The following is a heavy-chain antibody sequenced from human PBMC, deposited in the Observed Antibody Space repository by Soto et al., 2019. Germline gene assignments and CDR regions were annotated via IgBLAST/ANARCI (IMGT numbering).Heavy chain of an antibody. D-gene: IGHD1-1*01. Sequence: VASVKVSCKSSGYNFIGYGITWVRQAPGKGLEWMGWISAYNGNSNYAQSLQDRVTMTTDSSTATAYLELRSLRPDDTAVYFCARGMYMAWCDPWGQGTPVTVSS. CDR1: GYNFIGYG. J-gene: IGHJ5*02. CDR3: ARGMYMAWCDP. CDR2: ISAYNGNS. V-gene: IGHV1-18*01.